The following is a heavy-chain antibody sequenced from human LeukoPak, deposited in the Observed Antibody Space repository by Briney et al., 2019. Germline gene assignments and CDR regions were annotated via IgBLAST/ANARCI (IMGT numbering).Heavy chain of an antibody. J-gene: IGHJ5*02. V-gene: IGHV4-39*07. D-gene: IGHD3-10*01. Sequence: SETLSLTCTVSGGSISSSSYYWGWIRQPPGKGLEWIGSIYYSGSTNYNPSLKSRVTISVDTSKNQFSLKLSFVTAADTAVYYCARGLHYYGSGSYYNWFDPWGQGTLVTVSS. CDR2: IYYSGST. CDR3: ARGLHYYGSGSYYNWFDP. CDR1: GGSISSSSYY.